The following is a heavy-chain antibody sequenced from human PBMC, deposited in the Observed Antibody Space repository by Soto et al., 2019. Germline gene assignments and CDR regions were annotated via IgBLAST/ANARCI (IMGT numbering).Heavy chain of an antibody. V-gene: IGHV3-21*01. CDR3: AAQQLVPNHQYSYCIDV. Sequence: GGSLRLSCAASGFTFSSYSMNWVRQAPGKGLEWVSSISSSSSYIYYADSVKGRFTISRDNAKNSLYLQMNSLRAEDTAVYYCAAQQLVPNHQYSYCIDVWGQGTTVTVSS. CDR2: ISSSSSYI. D-gene: IGHD6-13*01. CDR1: GFTFSSYS. J-gene: IGHJ6*02.